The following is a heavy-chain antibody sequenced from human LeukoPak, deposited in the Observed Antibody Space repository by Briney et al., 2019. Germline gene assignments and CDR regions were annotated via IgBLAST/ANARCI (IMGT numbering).Heavy chain of an antibody. D-gene: IGHD3-22*01. CDR3: ARRSGSSGYYYANWFDP. J-gene: IGHJ5*02. Sequence: SETLSLTCTVSGGSISSYYWSWIRQPPGKGLEWIGYIYYSGSTNYNPSLKSRVTISVDTSKNQFSLKLSSVTAADTAVYYCARRSGSSGYYYANWFDPWGQGTLVTVSS. CDR2: IYYSGST. V-gene: IGHV4-59*12. CDR1: GGSISSYY.